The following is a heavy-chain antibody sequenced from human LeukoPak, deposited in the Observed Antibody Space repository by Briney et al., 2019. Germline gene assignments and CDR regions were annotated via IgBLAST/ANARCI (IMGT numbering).Heavy chain of an antibody. Sequence: GRSLRLSCAASGFTFSSYGMHWVRQAPGKGLEWVTLISYDGSNKYYADSVKGRFTISRDNSKNTLYLQMNSLRAGDTAVYYCARDCTGGTCYDAFDIWGQGTMVTVSS. CDR3: ARDCTGGTCYDAFDI. CDR1: GFTFSSYG. D-gene: IGHD2-15*01. J-gene: IGHJ3*02. V-gene: IGHV3-30*03. CDR2: ISYDGSNK.